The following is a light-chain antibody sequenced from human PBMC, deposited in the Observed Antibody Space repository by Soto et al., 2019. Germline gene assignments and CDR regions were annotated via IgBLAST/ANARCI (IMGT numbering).Light chain of an antibody. CDR3: CSYAGSYTYV. V-gene: IGLV3-21*02. J-gene: IGLJ1*01. CDR2: DYS. CDR1: NIGRKS. Sequence: SYELTQPPSVSVALGQTARVTCGGNNIGRKSVHWYQQMPGQAPVLVVSDYSDRPSGVPDRFSGSKSGNTASLTISGLQAEDEADYYCCSYAGSYTYVFGTGTKVTVL.